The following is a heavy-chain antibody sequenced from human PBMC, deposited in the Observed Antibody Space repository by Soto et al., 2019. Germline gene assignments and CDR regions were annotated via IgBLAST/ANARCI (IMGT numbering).Heavy chain of an antibody. J-gene: IGHJ6*02. D-gene: IGHD5-18*01. CDR2: INTAGDT. CDR1: GFIFSNYD. Sequence: EVQLVESGGGLVQPGGSLRLSCAASGFIFSNYDIHWVRQATGKGLEWVSAINTAGDTYYSGSVKGRFTISRENAKKSLYLQMNRLRAGDTAVYYCATSTAQRLYYGMDVWGQGTTVTVSS. CDR3: ATSTAQRLYYGMDV. V-gene: IGHV3-13*01.